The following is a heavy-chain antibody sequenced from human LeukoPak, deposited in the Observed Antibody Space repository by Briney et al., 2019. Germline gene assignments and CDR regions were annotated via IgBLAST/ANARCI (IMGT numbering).Heavy chain of an antibody. J-gene: IGHJ4*02. CDR1: GYTFTNYG. V-gene: IGHV1-18*01. Sequence: GASVKVSCKASGYTFTNYGISWVRQAPGEGLEWMGWISGYNGNTNYAQKVQGRVTMTTDTSTSTAYMELRSLRSDDTAVYYCARDRGVAAVNLVDSWGQGTLVTVSS. D-gene: IGHD6-13*01. CDR2: ISGYNGNT. CDR3: ARDRGVAAVNLVDS.